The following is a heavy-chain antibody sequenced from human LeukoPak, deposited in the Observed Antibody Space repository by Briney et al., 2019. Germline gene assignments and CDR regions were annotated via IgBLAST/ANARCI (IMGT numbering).Heavy chain of an antibody. CDR3: AGAAAGSPFQH. Sequence: SETLSLTCTVSDGSINTYSYYWGWIRQPPGKGLEYIGYIFTTGSTNYNPSLKSRVSISVDTSKNQFSLKLNSVTAADTAVYYCAGAAAGSPFQHWGQGTLVTVSS. CDR2: IFTTGST. CDR1: DGSINTYSYY. V-gene: IGHV4-4*09. J-gene: IGHJ1*01. D-gene: IGHD6-13*01.